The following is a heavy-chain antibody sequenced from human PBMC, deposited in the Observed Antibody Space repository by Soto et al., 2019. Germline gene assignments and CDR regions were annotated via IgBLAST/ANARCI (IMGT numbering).Heavy chain of an antibody. V-gene: IGHV4-4*02. CDR2: IFYSGST. CDR3: VHHGGVPYYHDF. J-gene: IGHJ4*02. Sequence: QVQLQESGPGLVNPSGTLSLTCAVSGGSLSSSSWWSWVRQPPGKTLEWLGEIFYSGSTKYNPSLNSRVTISADQSKNDFSLRVSSVTAADTAVYYCVHHGGVPYYHDFWGQGMLVTVSS. CDR1: GGSLSSSSW. D-gene: IGHD2-8*01.